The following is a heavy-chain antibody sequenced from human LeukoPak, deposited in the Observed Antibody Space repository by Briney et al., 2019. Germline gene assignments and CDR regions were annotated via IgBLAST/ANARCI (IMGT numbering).Heavy chain of an antibody. V-gene: IGHV4-4*07. CDR3: VREVPKYGSGFDS. D-gene: IGHD3-10*01. CDR1: GGSISSYY. CDR2: MYTNGST. Sequence: SETLSLTCSVSGGSISSYYWNWVRQPAGKGLEWIGRMYTNGSTNYNPSLMSRVTMSVDTSKNQFSLKLSSVTAADTAVYYCVREVPKYGSGFDSWGQGTLVTVSS. J-gene: IGHJ5*01.